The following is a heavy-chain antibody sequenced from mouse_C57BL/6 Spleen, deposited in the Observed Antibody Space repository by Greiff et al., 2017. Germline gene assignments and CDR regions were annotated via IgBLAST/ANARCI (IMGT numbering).Heavy chain of an antibody. CDR1: GYTFTSYW. J-gene: IGHJ3*01. Sequence: QVQLQQPGAELVKPGASVKVSCKASGYTFTSYWMHWVKQRPGQGLEWIGRIHPSDSDTNYNQKFKGKATLTVDKSSSTAYMQLSSLTSEDSAVYYCAIIPYYYGSSYGAYWGQGTLVTVSA. V-gene: IGHV1-74*01. CDR2: IHPSDSDT. CDR3: AIIPYYYGSSYGAY. D-gene: IGHD1-1*01.